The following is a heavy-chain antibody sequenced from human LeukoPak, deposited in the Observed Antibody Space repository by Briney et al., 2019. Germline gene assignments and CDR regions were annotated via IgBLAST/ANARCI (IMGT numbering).Heavy chain of an antibody. V-gene: IGHV3-49*04. J-gene: IGHJ4*02. D-gene: IGHD4-17*01. Sequence: GGSLRLSCTASGFTFGDYAMSWVRQAPGKGLEWVGFIRSKAYGGTTEYAASVKGRFTISRDDSKSIAYLQMNSLKTEDTAVYYCTRFTDYGDYVRGVYFDYWGQGTLVTVSS. CDR3: TRFTDYGDYVRGVYFDY. CDR1: GFTFGDYA. CDR2: IRSKAYGGTT.